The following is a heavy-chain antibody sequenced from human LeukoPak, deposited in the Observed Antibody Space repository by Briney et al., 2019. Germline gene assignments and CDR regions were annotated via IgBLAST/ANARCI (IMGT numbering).Heavy chain of an antibody. Sequence: GRSLRLSCAASGFIFSGHVMHWVRQAPGKGLEWVSLISYDGSNKDYADSVKGRFTISRDNSKNTLYLQMNSLRAEDTAVYYRARGYCSSTSCYLGYWGQGTLVTVSS. J-gene: IGHJ4*02. CDR1: GFIFSGHV. D-gene: IGHD2-2*01. CDR2: ISYDGSNK. V-gene: IGHV3-30-3*01. CDR3: ARGYCSSTSCYLGY.